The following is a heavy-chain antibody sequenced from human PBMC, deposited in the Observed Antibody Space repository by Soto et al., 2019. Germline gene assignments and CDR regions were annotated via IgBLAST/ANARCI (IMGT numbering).Heavy chain of an antibody. D-gene: IGHD1-26*01. Sequence: PGGSLRLSCAASGFTFSSYAMNWVRQAPGKGLEWVSATTPSGDSTYYADSVKGRFTISRDNSRNTLYLQMNSLRDEDTAEYYCAKSGSYSYFDHWGQGTLVTVSS. J-gene: IGHJ4*02. CDR3: AKSGSYSYFDH. V-gene: IGHV3-23*01. CDR2: TTPSGDST. CDR1: GFTFSSYA.